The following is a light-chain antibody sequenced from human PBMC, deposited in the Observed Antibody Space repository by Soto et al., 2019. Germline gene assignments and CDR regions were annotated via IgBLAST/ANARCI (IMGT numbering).Light chain of an antibody. V-gene: IGLV2-11*01. J-gene: IGLJ2*01. CDR1: SSDVGGYKY. Sequence: QSALTQPRSVSGSPGQPVTISCTGTSSDVGGYKYVSWYQQHPGKAPKLMIYDVSTRPSGVPDRFSGSKSGNTASLTISGLQTEDEADYYCCSYAGSYTVVFGGGTKVTVL. CDR3: CSYAGSYTVV. CDR2: DVS.